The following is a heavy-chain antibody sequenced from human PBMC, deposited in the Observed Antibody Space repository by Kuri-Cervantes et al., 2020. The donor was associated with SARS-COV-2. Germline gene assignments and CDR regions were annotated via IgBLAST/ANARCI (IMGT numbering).Heavy chain of an antibody. CDR3: ASPSPGPDILVVPAAPRSEYFQH. V-gene: IGHV4-38-2*01. J-gene: IGHJ1*01. CDR2: IYHSGST. CDR1: GYSISSDYY. Sequence: SETLSLTCAVSGYSISSDYYWGWIRQPPGKGLEWIGSIYHSGSTYYNPSLKSRVTISVDTSKNQFSLKLSSVTAADTAVYYCASPSPGPDILVVPAAPRSEYFQHWGQGTLVTVSS. D-gene: IGHD2-2*01.